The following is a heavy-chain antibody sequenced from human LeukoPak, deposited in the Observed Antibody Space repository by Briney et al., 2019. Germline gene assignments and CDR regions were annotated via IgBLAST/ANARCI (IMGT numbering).Heavy chain of an antibody. CDR2: INAYNGNT. D-gene: IGHD6-13*01. Sequence: ASVKVSCKASGYTFTSYIISWVRQAPGQGLEWMGWINAYNGNTDYAQRVQGRVTMTTDTSTSTAYMELRSLRSDDTAVYYCARDRHIAATVYYYYMDVWGKGTPVTVSS. V-gene: IGHV1-18*01. CDR3: ARDRHIAATVYYYYMDV. J-gene: IGHJ6*03. CDR1: GYTFTSYI.